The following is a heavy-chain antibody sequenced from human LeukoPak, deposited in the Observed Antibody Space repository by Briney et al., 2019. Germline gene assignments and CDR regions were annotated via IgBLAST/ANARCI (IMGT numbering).Heavy chain of an antibody. D-gene: IGHD4/OR15-4a*01. CDR2: ISGSGGST. CDR3: AKGDYGVFDY. V-gene: IGHV3-23*01. J-gene: IGHJ4*02. CDR1: GFTFSSYA. Sequence: GGSLRLSCAASGFTFSSYAMSWVRQAPGKGLEWVSGISGSGGSTYYADSVKGRFTISRDYSKNTLYVQMNSLRAEDTAVYYCAKGDYGVFDYWGQGTLVTVSS.